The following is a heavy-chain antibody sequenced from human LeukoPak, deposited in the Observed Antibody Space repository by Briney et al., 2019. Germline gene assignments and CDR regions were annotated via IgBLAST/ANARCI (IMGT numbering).Heavy chain of an antibody. CDR1: GGSFSGYY. V-gene: IGHV4-34*01. D-gene: IGHD6-19*01. CDR2: INHSGST. Sequence: PSETLSLTCAVYGGSFSGYYWSWIRQPPGKGLEWIGEINHSGSTNYSPSLKSRVTISVDTSKNQFSLKLSSVTAADTAVYYCARGPPGIAVAGTSIGMDVWGQGTTVTVSS. J-gene: IGHJ6*02. CDR3: ARGPPGIAVAGTSIGMDV.